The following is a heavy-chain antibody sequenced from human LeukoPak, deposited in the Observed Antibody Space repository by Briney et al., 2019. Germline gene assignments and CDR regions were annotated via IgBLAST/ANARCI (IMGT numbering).Heavy chain of an antibody. V-gene: IGHV3-30*18. CDR3: AKDQVSVFRYFDWLWIFDY. CDR1: GFTFSSYG. J-gene: IGHJ4*02. CDR2: ISYDGSNK. D-gene: IGHD3-9*01. Sequence: GRSLRLSCAASGFTFSSYGMHWVRQAPGKGLEWVAVISYDGSNKYYADSVKGRFTISRDNSKNTLYLQMNSLRAEDTAVYYCAKDQVSVFRYFDWLWIFDYWGQGTLVTVSS.